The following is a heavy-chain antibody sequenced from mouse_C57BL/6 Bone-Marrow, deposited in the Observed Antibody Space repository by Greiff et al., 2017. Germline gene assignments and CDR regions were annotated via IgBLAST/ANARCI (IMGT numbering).Heavy chain of an antibody. V-gene: IGHV1-69*01. CDR1: GYTFTSYW. CDR2: IDPSDSYT. Sequence: QVQLQQPGAELVMPGASVKLSCKASGYTFTSYWMHWVKQRPGQGLEWIGEIDPSDSYTNYNQKFKGKSTLTVDKSSSTAYMQLSSLTSEDSAVYYCARQLGRGTPYFDDWGQGTTLTVSS. D-gene: IGHD4-1*02. CDR3: ARQLGRGTPYFDD. J-gene: IGHJ2*01.